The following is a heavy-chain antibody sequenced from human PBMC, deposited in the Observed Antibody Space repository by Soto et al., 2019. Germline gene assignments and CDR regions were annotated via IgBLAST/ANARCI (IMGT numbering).Heavy chain of an antibody. D-gene: IGHD2-15*01. V-gene: IGHV4-59*08. CDR1: GGSISCYY. CDR3: ARHVAYGRNSVVNRCDP. CDR2: IYYSGST. J-gene: IGHJ5*02. Sequence: SDTLSLTCTVSGGSISCYYWSWIRQPPGKGLEWIGYIYYSGSTNYNPSLKSRVTISVDTSKHQFSLKLSSVTAADTAVYYCARHVAYGRNSVVNRCDPWDLGTVVTVS.